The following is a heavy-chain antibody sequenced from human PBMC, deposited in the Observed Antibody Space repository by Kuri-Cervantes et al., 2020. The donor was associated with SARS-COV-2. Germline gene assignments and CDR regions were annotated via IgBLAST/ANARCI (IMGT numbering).Heavy chain of an antibody. CDR1: GGSFSGYY. CDR2: INHSGST. J-gene: IGHJ2*01. CDR3: ARPYGDDLNRYFDL. D-gene: IGHD4-17*01. Sequence: SQTLSLTCAVYGGSFSGYYWSWIRQPPGKGLEWIGEINHSGSTNYNPSLKSRVTISVDTSKNQFSLKLSSVTAADTAVYYCARPYGDDLNRYFDLWGRGTLVTVSS. V-gene: IGHV4-34*01.